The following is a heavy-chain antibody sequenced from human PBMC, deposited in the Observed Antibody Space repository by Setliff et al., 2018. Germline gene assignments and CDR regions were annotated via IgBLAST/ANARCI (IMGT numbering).Heavy chain of an antibody. D-gene: IGHD3-9*01. J-gene: IGHJ4*02. V-gene: IGHV1-18*01. CDR2: ISAYNGNK. CDR3: ARENILAGYPTIDY. CDR1: GYTFTSYG. Sequence: GASVKVSCKASGYTFTSYGISWVRQAPGQGLEWMGWISAYNGNKHYAQKLQGRVTMTTDTSTSTAYMELRSLRSDDTAVYYCARENILAGYPTIDYWGQGTLVTVSS.